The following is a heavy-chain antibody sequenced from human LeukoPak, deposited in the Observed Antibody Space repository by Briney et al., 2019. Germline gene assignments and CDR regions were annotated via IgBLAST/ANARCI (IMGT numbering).Heavy chain of an antibody. CDR1: GFTFSSYG. Sequence: PGGSLRLSCAASGFTFSSYGMHWVRQAPGKGLEWVAVISYDGSNKYYADSVKGRFTISRDNSKNTLYLQMNSLRAEDTAVYYCARTTVVTLIDYWGQGTLVTVSS. CDR2: ISYDGSNK. D-gene: IGHD4-23*01. CDR3: ARTTVVTLIDY. J-gene: IGHJ4*02. V-gene: IGHV3-30*03.